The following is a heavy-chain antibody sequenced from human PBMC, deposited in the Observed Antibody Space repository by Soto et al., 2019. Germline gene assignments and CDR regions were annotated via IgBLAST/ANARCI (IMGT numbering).Heavy chain of an antibody. CDR1: GGTFSSYA. CDR2: IIPIFGTA. CDR3: ARGPRGTSYGMDV. J-gene: IGHJ6*02. Sequence: RASVKVSCKASGGTFSSYAISWVRQAPGQGLEWMGGIIPIFGTANYAQKFQGRVTITADESTSTACMELSSLRSEDTAVYYCARGPRGTSYGMDVWGQGTTVTVSS. V-gene: IGHV1-69*13. D-gene: IGHD1-26*01.